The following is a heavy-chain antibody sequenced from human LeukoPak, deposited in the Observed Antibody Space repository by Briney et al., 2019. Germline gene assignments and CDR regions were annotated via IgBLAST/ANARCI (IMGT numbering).Heavy chain of an antibody. CDR1: GFTFTSYA. CDR2: ISSSGTT. J-gene: IGHJ6*03. V-gene: IGHV3-23*01. Sequence: GGSLRLSCAASGFTFTSYAMSWVRQAAGKEPEWVSLISSSGTTYYAASAQGRFTISRDESKNILYLQMSSLRAEDTAVYYCAKNPPYYYYYMDVWGKGTTVTVSS. CDR3: AKNPPYYYYYMDV.